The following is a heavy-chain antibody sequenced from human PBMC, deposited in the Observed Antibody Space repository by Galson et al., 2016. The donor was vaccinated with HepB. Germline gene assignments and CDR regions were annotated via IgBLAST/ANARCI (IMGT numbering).Heavy chain of an antibody. J-gene: IGHJ6*04. V-gene: IGHV3-48*01. D-gene: IGHD3-10*01. Sequence: SLRLSCAASGSTFNSYSMSWVRQAPGKGLEWVSYISSSSSAIYYADSVKGRFTISRDNAKNSLYLQMNSLRAEDTAVYYCARGGSGSHPNQHYFYYYALDVWGIGATVTVSS. CDR2: ISSSSSAI. CDR1: GSTFNSYS. CDR3: ARGGSGSHPNQHYFYYYALDV.